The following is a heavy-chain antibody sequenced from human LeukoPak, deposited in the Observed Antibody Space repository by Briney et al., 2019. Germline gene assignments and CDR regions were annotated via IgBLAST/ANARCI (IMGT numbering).Heavy chain of an antibody. J-gene: IGHJ5*02. CDR2: IYDTGSS. Sequence: PSETLSLTCTVSGASISGYYWNWIRQSPGKGLEWIAFIYDTGSSNYNPSLRSRVTISVDTSKNQLSPKLKSVTAADTAVYYCAGNRNALGDINWLDPWGQGTLVTVSS. D-gene: IGHD2/OR15-2a*01. CDR3: AGNRNALGDINWLDP. CDR1: GASISGYY. V-gene: IGHV4-59*01.